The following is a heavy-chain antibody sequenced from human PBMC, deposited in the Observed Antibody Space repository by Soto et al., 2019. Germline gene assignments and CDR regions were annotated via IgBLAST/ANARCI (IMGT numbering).Heavy chain of an antibody. J-gene: IGHJ3*02. V-gene: IGHV4-61*01. CDR2: IYYSGST. CDR1: GGSVSSGSYY. D-gene: IGHD2-2*01. CDR3: ARLRRGYCSSTSCPDAFDI. Sequence: SETLSLTCTVSGGSVSSGSYYRSWIRQPPGKGLEWIGYIYYSGSTNYNPSLKSRVTISVDTSKSQFSLKLSSVTAADTAVYYCARLRRGYCSSTSCPDAFDIWGQGTMVTVSS.